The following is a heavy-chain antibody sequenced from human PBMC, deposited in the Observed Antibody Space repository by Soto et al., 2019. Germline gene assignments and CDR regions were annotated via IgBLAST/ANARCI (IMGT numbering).Heavy chain of an antibody. CDR2: ISSSSSYT. Sequence: QVQLVESGGGVVKPGGALRLSCSASGFTFSHYSMSWIRQAPGRGLEWVSCISSSSSYTKYADSEKGRFTISGDNAKNSLYLQMNSLSAEDSAVYYCAREYDSSGYYWGQGTLVPLSS. J-gene: IGHJ4*02. V-gene: IGHV3-11*06. D-gene: IGHD3-22*01. CDR3: AREYDSSGYY. CDR1: GFTFSHYS.